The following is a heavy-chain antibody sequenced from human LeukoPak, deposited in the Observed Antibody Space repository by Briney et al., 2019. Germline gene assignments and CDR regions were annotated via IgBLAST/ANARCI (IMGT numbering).Heavy chain of an antibody. CDR2: ICPDGTVT. V-gene: IGHV3-74*01. J-gene: IGHJ4*02. CDR1: GLTFSTYC. Sequence: GGSLRLSCAASGLTFSTYCMHWVRQAPGKGPMWVSRICPDGTVTNYADSVKARFIISRDNAQNSLYLQMHSLGVEDTAVYYCVRGCGKSSCPYYLDSWGQGTLVTVSS. D-gene: IGHD6-13*01. CDR3: VRGCGKSSCPYYLDS.